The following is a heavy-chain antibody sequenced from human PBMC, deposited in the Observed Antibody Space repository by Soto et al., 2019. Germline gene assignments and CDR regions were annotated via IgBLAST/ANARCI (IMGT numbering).Heavy chain of an antibody. CDR2: IYYSGST. D-gene: IGHD1-7*01. CDR1: GGSISSSSYY. V-gene: IGHV4-39*01. J-gene: IGHJ4*02. Sequence: QLQLQESGPGLVKPSETLSLTCTVSGGSISSSSYYWGWIRQPPGKGLEWIGSIYYSGSTYYNPSLKSRVTISVDTSKNQFSLKLSSVTAADTAVYHCARHRGITGTTVQDYWGQGTLVTVSS. CDR3: ARHRGITGTTVQDY.